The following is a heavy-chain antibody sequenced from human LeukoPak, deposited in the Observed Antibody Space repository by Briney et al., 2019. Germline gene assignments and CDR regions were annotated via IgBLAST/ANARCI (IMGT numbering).Heavy chain of an antibody. CDR2: IYYSGST. CDR3: AREVQTSKFYFDY. D-gene: IGHD5/OR15-5a*01. Sequence: KPSETLSLTCTVSGGSISSYYWSWIRQPPGKGLEWIGYIYYSGSTNYNPSLKSRVTMSVDTSKNQFSLKLSSVTAADTAVYYCAREVQTSKFYFDYWGQGTLVTVSS. V-gene: IGHV4-59*12. J-gene: IGHJ4*02. CDR1: GGSISSYY.